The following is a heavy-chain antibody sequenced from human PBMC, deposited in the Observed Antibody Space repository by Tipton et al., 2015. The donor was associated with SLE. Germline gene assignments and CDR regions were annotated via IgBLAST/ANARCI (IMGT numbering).Heavy chain of an antibody. D-gene: IGHD3-16*02. CDR2: INHSGST. V-gene: IGHV4-34*01. J-gene: IGHJ5*02. CDR3: ARVGGSYRYHHWFDP. Sequence: LRLSCAVYGGSFSGYYWSWIRQPPGKGLEWIGEINHSGSTNYNPSLKSRVTISVDTSKNQFSLKLSSVTAADTAVYYCARVGGSYRYHHWFDPWGQGTLVTVSS. CDR1: GGSFSGYY.